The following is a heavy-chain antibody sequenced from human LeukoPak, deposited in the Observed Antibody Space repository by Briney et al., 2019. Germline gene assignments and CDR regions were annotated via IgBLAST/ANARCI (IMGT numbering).Heavy chain of an antibody. V-gene: IGHV1-46*01. CDR2: INPSGGST. J-gene: IGHJ4*02. CDR3: ARGFYGSGSYGIFDY. D-gene: IGHD3-10*01. CDR1: GEIFTSYY. Sequence: SVKVSCKASGEIFTSYYIHWVRQAPGQGLVGMGIINPSGGSTNYAQKFQGRVTMTRDTSTSTVYMELSSLRSEDTAVYYCARGFYGSGSYGIFDYWGQGTLVTVSS.